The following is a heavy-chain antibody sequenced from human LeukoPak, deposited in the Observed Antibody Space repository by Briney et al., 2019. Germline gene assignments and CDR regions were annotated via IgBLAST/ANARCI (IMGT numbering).Heavy chain of an antibody. D-gene: IGHD2-15*01. J-gene: IGHJ4*02. CDR1: GFTFSRYW. Sequence: GGSLRLSCAASGFTFSRYWMHWVRQAPGKGLVWVSRINTDGSGTSYAESVKGRFTISRDNAKNTLYLQMNSLRAEDTAVYYCARGGEGSPHCPYWGQGTLVTVSS. CDR2: INTDGSGT. V-gene: IGHV3-74*01. CDR3: ARGGEGSPHCPY.